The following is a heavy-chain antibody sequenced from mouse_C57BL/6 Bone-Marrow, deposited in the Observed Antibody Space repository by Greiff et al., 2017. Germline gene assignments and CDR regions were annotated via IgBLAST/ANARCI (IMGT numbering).Heavy chain of an antibody. V-gene: IGHV1-63*01. CDR2: IYPGGGYT. Sequence: VKLQQSGAELVRPGTSVKMSCKASGYTFTNYWIGWAKQRPGHGLEWIGDIYPGGGYTNYNEKFKGKATLTADKSSSTAYMQFSSLTSEDSAIYYCARDYYSNFFAYWGQGTLVTVSA. D-gene: IGHD2-5*01. CDR1: GYTFTNYW. CDR3: ARDYYSNFFAY. J-gene: IGHJ3*01.